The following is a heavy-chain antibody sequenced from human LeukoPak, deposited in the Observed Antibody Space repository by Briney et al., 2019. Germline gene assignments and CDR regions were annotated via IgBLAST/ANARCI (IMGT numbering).Heavy chain of an antibody. Sequence: PSETLSLTCAVYGGSFSGYYWSWIRQPPGKGLEWIGSIYYRGSTYYNPSLKSRVTISVDTSKNQFSLKLSSVTAADTAVYYCARRRGYDSSGYYVNWFDPWGQGTLVTVSS. CDR3: ARRRGYDSSGYYVNWFDP. CDR1: GGSFSGYY. V-gene: IGHV4-34*01. CDR2: IYYRGST. D-gene: IGHD3-22*01. J-gene: IGHJ5*02.